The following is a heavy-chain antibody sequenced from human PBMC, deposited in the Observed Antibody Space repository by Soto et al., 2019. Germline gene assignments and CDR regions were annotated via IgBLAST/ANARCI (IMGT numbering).Heavy chain of an antibody. D-gene: IGHD3-16*01. CDR3: ARMATFGSLNWFDP. J-gene: IGHJ5*02. CDR2: MDLGSGAT. V-gene: IGHV1-8*01. CDR1: GYSFTNND. Sequence: ASVKVSCKASGYSFTNNDVRWVRQATGQGLEWMGWMDLGSGATGYAQKFQGRVTMTRDISIATAYMELSSLRSDDTAIYYCARMATFGSLNWFDPWGQGTLVTVSS.